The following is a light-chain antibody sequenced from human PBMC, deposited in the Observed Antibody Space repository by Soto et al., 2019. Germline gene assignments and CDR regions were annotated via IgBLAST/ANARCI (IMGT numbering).Light chain of an antibody. CDR3: QQSYSSLWT. J-gene: IGKJ1*01. CDR2: GTS. V-gene: IGKV1-39*01. Sequence: DIQMTQSPSSLSASVGYRVTITCRASQSIANFLNWYQQKPGKAPKLVIYGTSTLQSGVPSRFSGSGSGTDFTLTISRLQREDFATYYCQQSYSSLWTFGQGTKGDIK. CDR1: QSIANF.